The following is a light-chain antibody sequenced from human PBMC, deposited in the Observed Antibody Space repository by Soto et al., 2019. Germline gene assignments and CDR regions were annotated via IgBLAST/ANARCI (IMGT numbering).Light chain of an antibody. J-gene: IGLJ1*01. V-gene: IGLV3-16*01. CDR3: LSADSSGTYRYV. CDR1: ALPKKY. Sequence: SYELTQPPSVSVSLGQMARITCSGEALPKKYAYWYQQKPGQFPVLVIYKDSERPSGIPERFSGSSSGTIVTLTISGVQAEDEADYYCLSADSSGTYRYVFGTGTKVTVL. CDR2: KDS.